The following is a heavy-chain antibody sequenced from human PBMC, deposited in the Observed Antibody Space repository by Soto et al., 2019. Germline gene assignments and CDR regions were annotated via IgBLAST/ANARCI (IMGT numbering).Heavy chain of an antibody. CDR3: ARVSGIYYSNYDDYYYYMDV. V-gene: IGHV3-72*01. CDR1: GFTFSDHY. CDR2: TRNKANSYTT. Sequence: GGSLRLSCAASGFTFSDHYMDWVRQAPGKGLEWVGRTRNKANSYTTEYAASVKGRFTISRDDSKNSLYLQMNSLKTEDTAVYYCARVSGIYYSNYDDYYYYMDVWGKGTTVTVSS. D-gene: IGHD4-4*01. J-gene: IGHJ6*03.